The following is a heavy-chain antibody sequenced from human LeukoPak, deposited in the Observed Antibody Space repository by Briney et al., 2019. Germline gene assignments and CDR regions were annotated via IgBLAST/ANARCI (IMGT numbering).Heavy chain of an antibody. V-gene: IGHV3-30*02. CDR3: AKDSGYYYDSSGYYPDY. CDR2: IRYDGSNK. CDR1: GFTFSSYG. Sequence: GGSLRLSCAASGFTFSSYGMHWVRQAPGKGLEWVAFIRYDGSNKYYADSVKGRFTISRDNSKNTLYLQMNSLRAEDTAVYYCAKDSGYYYDSSGYYPDYWGQRTLVTVSS. D-gene: IGHD3-22*01. J-gene: IGHJ4*02.